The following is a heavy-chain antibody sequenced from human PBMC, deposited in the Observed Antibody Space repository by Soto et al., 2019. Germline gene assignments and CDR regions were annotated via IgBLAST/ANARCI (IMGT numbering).Heavy chain of an antibody. J-gene: IGHJ6*02. Sequence: GGSLRLSCAASGFTVSSNYMSWVRQAPGKGLEWVSVIYSGGSTYYADSVKGRFTISRDNSKNTLYLQMNSLRAEDTAVYYCARDAPVWFGESYYYYYGMDVWGQGTTVTVSS. D-gene: IGHD3-10*01. CDR3: ARDAPVWFGESYYYYYGMDV. CDR1: GFTVSSNY. V-gene: IGHV3-53*01. CDR2: IYSGGST.